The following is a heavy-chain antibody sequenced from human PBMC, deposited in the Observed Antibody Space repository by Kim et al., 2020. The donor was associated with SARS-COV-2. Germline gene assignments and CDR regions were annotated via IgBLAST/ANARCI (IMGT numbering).Heavy chain of an antibody. Sequence: SETLSLTCTVSGGSISSSSYYWGWIRQPPGKGLEWIGSIYYSGSTYYNPSLKSRVTISVDTSKNQFSLKLSSVTAADTAVYYCARGHPVWGSFRYWGQGTLVTVSS. CDR3: ARGHPVWGSFRY. CDR2: IYYSGST. J-gene: IGHJ4*02. CDR1: GGSISSSSYY. V-gene: IGHV4-39*01. D-gene: IGHD3-16*01.